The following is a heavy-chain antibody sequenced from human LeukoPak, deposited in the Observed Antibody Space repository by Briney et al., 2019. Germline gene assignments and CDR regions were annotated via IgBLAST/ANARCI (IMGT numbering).Heavy chain of an antibody. CDR1: GYTFTNYY. V-gene: IGHV7-4-1*02. D-gene: IGHD4-17*01. CDR2: INTNTGNP. J-gene: IGHJ4*02. Sequence: ASVKISCKASGYTFTNYYIHWVRQAPGQGLEWMGWINTNTGNPTYAQGFTGRFVFSLDTSVNTAYLQISSLKAEDTAVYYCARTTHPYYFDYWGQGTLVTVSS. CDR3: ARTTHPYYFDY.